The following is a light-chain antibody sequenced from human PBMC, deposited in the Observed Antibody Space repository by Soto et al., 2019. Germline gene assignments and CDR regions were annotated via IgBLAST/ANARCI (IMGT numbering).Light chain of an antibody. V-gene: IGKV3-15*01. CDR1: QSISSN. CDR3: QQYNIWPLT. CDR2: GAS. Sequence: EIVLTQSPATQSVSPVERATLSCRASQSISSNLAWYQQKPGQAPRLLIYGASTRATGIPARFTGSGSGTEFTLTISSLQSEDFAVYYCQQYNIWPLTFGGGTIVDIK. J-gene: IGKJ4*01.